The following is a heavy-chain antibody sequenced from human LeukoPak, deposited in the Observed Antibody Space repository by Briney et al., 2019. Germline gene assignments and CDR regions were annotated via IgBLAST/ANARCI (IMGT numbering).Heavy chain of an antibody. Sequence: SETLSLTCTVSGGSISSYYWSWIRQPPGKGLEWSGYIYYSGSTNYNPSFESRVTISVDTSKNQFSLKLSSVTAADTAVYYCARGTGGWYGKHFDYWGQGTLVTVSS. CDR3: ARGTGGWYGKHFDY. J-gene: IGHJ4*02. CDR1: GGSISSYY. D-gene: IGHD6-19*01. V-gene: IGHV4-59*08. CDR2: IYYSGST.